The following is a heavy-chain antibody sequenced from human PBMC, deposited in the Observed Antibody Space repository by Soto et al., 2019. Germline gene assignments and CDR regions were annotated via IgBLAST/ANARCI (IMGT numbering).Heavy chain of an antibody. J-gene: IGHJ4*02. CDR1: GFTFSSYS. Sequence: PGGSLRLSCAASGFTFSSYSMNWVRQAPGKGLEWVSSISSSSYIYYADSVKGRFTISRDNAKNSLYLQMNSLRAEDTAVYYCASDKYSSGPGYFDYWGQGTLVTVSS. V-gene: IGHV3-21*01. D-gene: IGHD6-19*01. CDR3: ASDKYSSGPGYFDY. CDR2: ISSSSYI.